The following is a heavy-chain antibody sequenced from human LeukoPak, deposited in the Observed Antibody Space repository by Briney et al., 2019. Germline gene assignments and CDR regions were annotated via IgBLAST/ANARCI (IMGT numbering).Heavy chain of an antibody. Sequence: PGRSLRLSCAASGFTFDDYAMRWVRQAPGKGLEWVSGISWNSGSIGYADSVKGRFTISRDNAKNSLYLQMNSLRAEDTALYYCAKDMILWFGEAAFDYGGQGTLVTVSS. D-gene: IGHD3-10*01. J-gene: IGHJ4*02. CDR1: GFTFDDYA. V-gene: IGHV3-9*01. CDR2: ISWNSGSI. CDR3: AKDMILWFGEAAFDY.